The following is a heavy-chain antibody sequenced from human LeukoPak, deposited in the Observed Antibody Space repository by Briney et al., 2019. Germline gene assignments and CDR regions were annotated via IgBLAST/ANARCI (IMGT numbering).Heavy chain of an antibody. Sequence: SETLSLTCTVSGGSISGYYWTWIRQPPGKGLEWIGYISYSGNTNYNPSLKSRVTISVDTSKNQFSLKLSSVTAADTAVYYCARDMVGAGWFDPWGRGTLVTVSS. D-gene: IGHD3-10*01. CDR2: ISYSGNT. CDR1: GGSISGYY. J-gene: IGHJ5*02. V-gene: IGHV4-59*01. CDR3: ARDMVGAGWFDP.